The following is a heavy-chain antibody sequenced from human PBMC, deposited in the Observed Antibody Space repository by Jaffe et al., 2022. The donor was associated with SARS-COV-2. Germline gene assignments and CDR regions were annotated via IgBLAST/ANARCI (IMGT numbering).Heavy chain of an antibody. CDR3: ARHGGTGDRRYYYFYMDV. V-gene: IGHV5-51*01. CDR1: GYSFDNYW. J-gene: IGHJ6*03. D-gene: IGHD7-27*01. Sequence: EVQLVQSGAEVKKPGESLKISCKGSGYSFDNYWIGWVRQMPGKGLEWMGIIYPDDSDIRYSPSFQGQVTISADKSISTAYLQWSSLRASDTAIYYCARHGGTGDRRYYYFYMDVWGKGTTVTVSS. CDR2: IYPDDSDI.